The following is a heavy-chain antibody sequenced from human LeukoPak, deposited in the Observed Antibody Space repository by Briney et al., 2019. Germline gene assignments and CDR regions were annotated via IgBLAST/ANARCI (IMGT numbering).Heavy chain of an antibody. V-gene: IGHV4-39*01. CDR2: IYDSGTT. CDR1: GDSTSSSTYY. Sequence: SETLSLTCTVSGDSTSSSTYYWHWIRQAPGKGLEWIGNIYDSGTTHYNPSLKRRVTISGDTSKNQFSLKLNSVTAADTAIYYCATHRRSGSGGSENAFEIWGQGTMVTLSS. J-gene: IGHJ3*02. CDR3: ATHRRSGSGGSENAFEI. D-gene: IGHD5-12*01.